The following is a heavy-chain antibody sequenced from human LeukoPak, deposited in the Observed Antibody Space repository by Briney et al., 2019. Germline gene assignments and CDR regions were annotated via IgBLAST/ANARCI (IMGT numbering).Heavy chain of an antibody. J-gene: IGHJ4*02. Sequence: SGTLSLTCAVSGGSISSSDWWSWVRQPPGEGLEWIGEIDHSGSTNYNPSLKSRVTISVDKSKNQFSLKLSSVTAADTAVYYCARGGSGNGWYPRFDDWGQGTLVTVSS. D-gene: IGHD6-19*01. CDR2: IDHSGST. V-gene: IGHV4-4*02. CDR3: ARGGSGNGWYPRFDD. CDR1: GGSISSSDW.